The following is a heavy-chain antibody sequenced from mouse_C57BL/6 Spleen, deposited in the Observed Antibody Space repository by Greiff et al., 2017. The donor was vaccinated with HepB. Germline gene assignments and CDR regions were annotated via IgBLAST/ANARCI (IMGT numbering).Heavy chain of an antibody. V-gene: IGHV1-52*01. Sequence: QVQLQQPGAELVRPGSSVKLSCKASGYTFTSYWMHWVKQRPIQGLEWIGNIDPSDSETHYNQKFKDKATLTADKSSSTAYMQLSSLTSEDSAVYYCARRGNDGYSYAMDYWGQGTSVTVSS. CDR3: ARRGNDGYSYAMDY. CDR1: GYTFTSYW. J-gene: IGHJ4*01. CDR2: IDPSDSET. D-gene: IGHD2-3*01.